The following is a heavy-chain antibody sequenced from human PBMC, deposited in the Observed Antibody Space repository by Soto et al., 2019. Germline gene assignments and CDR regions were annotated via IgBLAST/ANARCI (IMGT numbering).Heavy chain of an antibody. Sequence: SVKGSRKASGFTYTSSAVQWVRQASRQRHEWIGWIVVGSGNTNYAQKFQERVTITRDMSTSTAYMELSSLRSEDTAVYYCAAGEFYRYGRNPHSDCWGQGTLVTVAS. CDR3: AAGEFYRYGRNPHSDC. V-gene: IGHV1-58*01. J-gene: IGHJ4*02. CDR2: IVVGSGNT. CDR1: GFTYTSSA. D-gene: IGHD4-17*01.